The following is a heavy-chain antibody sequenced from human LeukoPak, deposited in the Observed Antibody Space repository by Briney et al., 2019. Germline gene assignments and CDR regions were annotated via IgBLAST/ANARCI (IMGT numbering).Heavy chain of an antibody. V-gene: IGHV4-30-2*01. Sequence: SETLSLTCTVSGGSISSGGYYWSWIRQPPGKGLEWIGYIYHSGSTYYNPSLKSRVTISVDRSKNQFSLKLSSVTAADTAVYYCARDRQYCSSTSCGTRGYNWFDPWGQGTLVTVSS. CDR3: ARDRQYCSSTSCGTRGYNWFDP. D-gene: IGHD2-2*01. CDR1: GGSISSGGYY. J-gene: IGHJ5*02. CDR2: IYHSGST.